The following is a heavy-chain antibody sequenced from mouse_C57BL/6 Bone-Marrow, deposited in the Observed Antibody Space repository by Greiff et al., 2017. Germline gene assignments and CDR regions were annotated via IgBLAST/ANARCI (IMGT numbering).Heavy chain of an antibody. CDR1: GFNIKDDY. D-gene: IGHD2-3*01. CDR3: SSFDGNYFDF. Sequence: VHVKQSGAELVRPGASVKLSCTASGFNIKDDYIHWVKQRPEQGLEWIGWIDPEIGDTEYASKFQGTATTTSDTSSNTAYLQLSSLTSEDTAVYYCSSFDGNYFDFWGQGTPLTVAS. CDR2: IDPEIGDT. J-gene: IGHJ2*01. V-gene: IGHV14-4*01.